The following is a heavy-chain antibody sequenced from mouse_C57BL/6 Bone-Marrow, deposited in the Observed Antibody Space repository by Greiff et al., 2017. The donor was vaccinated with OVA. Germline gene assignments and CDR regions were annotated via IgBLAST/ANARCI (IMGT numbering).Heavy chain of an antibody. V-gene: IGHV1-69*01. J-gene: IGHJ4*01. CDR2: IDPSDSYT. CDR3: AREGRPYDYYAMDY. D-gene: IGHD6-5*01. CDR1: GYTFTSYW. Sequence: QVQLQQPGAELVMPGASVKLSCKASGYTFTSYWMHWVKQRPGQGLEWIGEIDPSDSYTNYNQKFKGKSTLTVDKSSSTAYMQLSSLTSEDSAVYYGAREGRPYDYYAMDYWGQGTSVTVSS.